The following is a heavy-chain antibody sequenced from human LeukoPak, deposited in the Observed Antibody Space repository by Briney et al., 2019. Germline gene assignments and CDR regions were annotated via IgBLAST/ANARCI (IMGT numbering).Heavy chain of an antibody. CDR2: IHYSGST. Sequence: PSETLSLTCTVSGGSISSNSFYWGWIRQPPGKGLEWIGSIHYSGSTYSHPSLKSRVTMSLDTSKNQFSLKLSSVTAADTAVYYCAQGYYYVDYWGQGTLVTVSS. CDR3: AQGYYYVDY. V-gene: IGHV4-39*07. D-gene: IGHD3-10*01. CDR1: GGSISSNSFY. J-gene: IGHJ4*02.